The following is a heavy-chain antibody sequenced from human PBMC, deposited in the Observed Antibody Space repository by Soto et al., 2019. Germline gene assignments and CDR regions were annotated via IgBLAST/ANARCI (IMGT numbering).Heavy chain of an antibody. CDR2: IYYSGST. CDR3: AREERDGYNYESGFDY. Sequence: SETLSLTCTVSGGSVSSGSYYWSWIRQPPGKGLEWIGYIYYSGSTNYNPSLKSRVTISVDTSKNQFSLKLSSVTAADTAVYYCAREERDGYNYESGFDYWGQGTLVTVSS. CDR1: GGSVSSGSYY. V-gene: IGHV4-61*01. D-gene: IGHD5-12*01. J-gene: IGHJ4*02.